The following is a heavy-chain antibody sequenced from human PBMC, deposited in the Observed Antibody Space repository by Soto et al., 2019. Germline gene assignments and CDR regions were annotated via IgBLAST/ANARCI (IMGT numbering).Heavy chain of an antibody. CDR2: IKNSANSYTT. CDR1: GFTFSDHY. CDR3: XXXXXXXXXXYFDY. V-gene: IGHV3-72*01. Sequence: EVQVVESGGGLVQPGGSLRLSCAASGFTFSDHYMDWXXXAXXKXXXXXGRIKNSANSYTTEYAASVKGRITISRDDSXXXXXXXXXXXXXXXXXXXXXXXXXXXXXXXYFDYWGQGTLVTVSS. J-gene: IGHJ4*02.